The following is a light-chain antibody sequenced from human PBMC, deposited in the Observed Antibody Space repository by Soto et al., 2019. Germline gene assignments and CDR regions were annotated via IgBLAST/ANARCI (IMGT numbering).Light chain of an antibody. Sequence: EIVLTQSPGTLSLSPGERATLSCRASQSVSSSYLAWYQQKPGQAPRLLIDGASSRATGIPDRFSGSGSGTDFTLIISRLEPEDFAVYYCQQDGSSPRTFGQGTKVEIK. CDR1: QSVSSSY. CDR3: QQDGSSPRT. V-gene: IGKV3-20*01. J-gene: IGKJ1*01. CDR2: GAS.